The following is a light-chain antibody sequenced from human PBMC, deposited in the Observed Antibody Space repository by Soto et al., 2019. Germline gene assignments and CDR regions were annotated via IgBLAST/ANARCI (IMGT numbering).Light chain of an antibody. CDR3: QQLNSYPLT. Sequence: AIQMTQSPSSLSASVGDTVTISCRASRGVRSDVAWYQQRPGSVPKVLIYKASTLKSGVPSRFGGSGSGTDFTLTISSLQPEDFATYYCQQLNSYPLTFGGRTQGGYQ. J-gene: IGKJ4*01. V-gene: IGKV1-13*02. CDR1: RGVRSD. CDR2: KAS.